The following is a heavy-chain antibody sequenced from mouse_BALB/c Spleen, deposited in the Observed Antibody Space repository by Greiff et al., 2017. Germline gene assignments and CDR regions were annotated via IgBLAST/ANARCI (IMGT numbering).Heavy chain of an antibody. Sequence: EVQLVESGGDLVKPGGSLKLSCAASGFTFSSYGISWVRQTPDKRLEWVATISSGGSYTYYPDTVTGRFTISRDNAKNTLYLEMSSLRSEDTAMYYCARGGGLRPDYWGQGTTLTVSS. V-gene: IGHV5-6*01. CDR3: ARGGGLRPDY. CDR2: ISSGGSYT. D-gene: IGHD2-4*01. J-gene: IGHJ2*01. CDR1: GFTFSSYG.